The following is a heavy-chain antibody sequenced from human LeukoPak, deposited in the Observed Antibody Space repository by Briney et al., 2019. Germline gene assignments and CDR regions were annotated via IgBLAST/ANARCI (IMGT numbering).Heavy chain of an antibody. CDR3: ARVGDEVAYTRGYLDH. V-gene: IGHV3-53*04. J-gene: IGHJ4*02. CDR1: GITFSSYA. CDR2: IYMGGNT. Sequence: GGSLRLSCAASGITFSSYAMSWVRQAPGKGLEWVSVIYMGGNTYYADSVKGRFTISRHTSKNTLYLQMNSLRAEDTAVYYCARVGDEVAYTRGYLDHWGQGTLVTVSS. D-gene: IGHD3-16*01.